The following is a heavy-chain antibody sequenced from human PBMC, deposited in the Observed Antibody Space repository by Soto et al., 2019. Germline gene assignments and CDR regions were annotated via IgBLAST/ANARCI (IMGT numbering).Heavy chain of an antibody. Sequence: PSETLSLTCTVSGGSISSGGYYWSWIRQHPGKGLEWIGYIYYSGSAYYNPSLKSRVTISVDTSKNQFSLKLSSVTAADTAVYYCASSYYDSSGYYSLYFDYWGQGTLVTVSS. J-gene: IGHJ4*02. D-gene: IGHD3-22*01. CDR3: ASSYYDSSGYYSLYFDY. V-gene: IGHV4-31*03. CDR2: IYYSGSA. CDR1: GGSISSGGYY.